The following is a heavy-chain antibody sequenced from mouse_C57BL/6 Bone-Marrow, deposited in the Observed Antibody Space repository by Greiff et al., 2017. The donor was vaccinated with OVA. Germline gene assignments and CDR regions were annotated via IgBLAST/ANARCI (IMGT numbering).Heavy chain of an antibody. D-gene: IGHD2-5*01. CDR3: ARGVDSNNVVDYYAMDY. V-gene: IGHV1-69*01. CDR2: IDPSDSYT. J-gene: IGHJ4*01. Sequence: QVQLQQPGAELVMPGASVKLSCKASGYTFTNYWMHWVKQRPGQGLEWIGEIDPSDSYTNYNQKFKGKSTLTVDKSSSTADMQLSSLTSEDSAVYYCARGVDSNNVVDYYAMDYWGQGTSVTVSS. CDR1: GYTFTNYW.